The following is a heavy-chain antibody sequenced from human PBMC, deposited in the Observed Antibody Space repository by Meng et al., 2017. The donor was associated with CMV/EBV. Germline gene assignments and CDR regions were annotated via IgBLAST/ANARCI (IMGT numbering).Heavy chain of an antibody. Sequence: ASVKVSCKVSGYTLTELSMHWVRQAPGKGLEWMGGFDPEDGETIYAQKFQGRVTMTEDTSTDTAYMELSSLRSEDTAVYYCARGISSDYDFWSGKVNWFDPWGQGTLVTVS. V-gene: IGHV1-24*01. J-gene: IGHJ5*02. CDR1: GYTLTELS. CDR3: ARGISSDYDFWSGKVNWFDP. CDR2: FDPEDGET. D-gene: IGHD3-3*01.